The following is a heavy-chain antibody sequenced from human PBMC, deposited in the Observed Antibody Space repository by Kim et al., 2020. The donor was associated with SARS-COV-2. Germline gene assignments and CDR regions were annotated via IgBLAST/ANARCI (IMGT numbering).Heavy chain of an antibody. Sequence: GGSLRLSCAASGFTFSSYAMSWVRQAPGKGLEWVSAISGSGGSTYYADSVKGRFTISRDNSKNTLYLQMNSLRAEDTAVYYCANALPKRGYSYGYRGGGYGEDDYWGQGTLVTVSS. V-gene: IGHV3-23*01. J-gene: IGHJ4*02. D-gene: IGHD5-18*01. CDR3: ANALPKRGYSYGYRGGGYGEDDY. CDR1: GFTFSSYA. CDR2: ISGSGGST.